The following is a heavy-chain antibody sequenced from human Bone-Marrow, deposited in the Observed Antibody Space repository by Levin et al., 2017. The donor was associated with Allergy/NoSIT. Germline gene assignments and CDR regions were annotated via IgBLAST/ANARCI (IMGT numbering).Heavy chain of an antibody. CDR1: GFSFSDYY. D-gene: IGHD1-26*01. Sequence: GESLKISCAASGFSFSDYYISWIRQAPGQGLEWISYITANGNSRYYADSVKGRFTISRDNAKNSLYLHMNSLRVEDTAMYYCAREASGSYFTFDFWGQGIMVTVSS. V-gene: IGHV3-11*01. CDR2: ITANGNSR. CDR3: AREASGSYFTFDF. J-gene: IGHJ3*01.